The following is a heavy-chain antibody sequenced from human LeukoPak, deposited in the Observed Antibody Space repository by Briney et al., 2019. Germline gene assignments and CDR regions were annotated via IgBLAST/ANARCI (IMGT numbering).Heavy chain of an antibody. V-gene: IGHV4-59*01. CDR1: GGSISSYY. J-gene: IGHJ6*02. CDR3: ARSHGSGSYYKPFLYYYYGMDV. D-gene: IGHD3-10*01. CDR2: IYYSGST. Sequence: PSETLSLTCTVSGGSISSYYWSWTRQPPGKGLEWIGYIYYSGSTNYSPSLKSRVTISVDTSKNQFSLKLSSVTAADTAVYYCARSHGSGSYYKPFLYYYYGMDVWGQGTTVTVSS.